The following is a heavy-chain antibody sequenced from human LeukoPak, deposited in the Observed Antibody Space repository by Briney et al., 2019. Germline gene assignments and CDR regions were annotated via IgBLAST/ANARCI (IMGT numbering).Heavy chain of an antibody. J-gene: IGHJ4*02. CDR3: ARGRGDFDY. CDR2: INPNSGGT. Sequence: GPVKVSCKASGYTFTGYYMHWVRQAPGQGLEWMGWINPNSGGTNYAQKFQGRVTMTRDTSISTAYMELSRLGSDDTAVYYCARGRGDFDYWGQGTLVTVSS. V-gene: IGHV1-2*02. CDR1: GYTFTGYY.